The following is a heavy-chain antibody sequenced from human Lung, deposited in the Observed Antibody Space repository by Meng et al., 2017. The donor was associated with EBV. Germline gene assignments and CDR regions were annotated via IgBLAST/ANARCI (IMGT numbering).Heavy chain of an antibody. CDR2: IYYSGST. V-gene: IGHV4-30-4*01. CDR3: ARGGFCSGISCPNWFDP. D-gene: IGHD2-15*01. J-gene: IGHJ5*02. CDR1: GGSTSSGGYY. Sequence: QVRLTASVAGLCNPSQALSLNCAVYGGSTSSGGYYWSWIRQPPGKGLEWIGYIYYSGSTQYNPSLKSRVTISVDTSKNQFSLKLTSVTAADTAVYYCARGGFCSGISCPNWFDPWGQGTLVTVSS.